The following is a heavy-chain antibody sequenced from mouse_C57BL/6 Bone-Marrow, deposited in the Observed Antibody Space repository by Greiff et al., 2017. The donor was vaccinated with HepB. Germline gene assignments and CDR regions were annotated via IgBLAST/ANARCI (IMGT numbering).Heavy chain of an antibody. CDR1: GYAFSSSW. J-gene: IGHJ2*01. V-gene: IGHV1-82*01. D-gene: IGHD1-1*01. CDR2: IYPGDGDT. Sequence: VKVVESGPELVKPGASVKISCKASGYAFSSSWMNWVKQRPGKGLEWIGRIYPGDGDTNYNGKFKGKATLTADKSSSTAYMQLSSLTSEDSAVYFCARGHFTTVVATDFDYWGQGTTLTVSS. CDR3: ARGHFTTVVATDFDY.